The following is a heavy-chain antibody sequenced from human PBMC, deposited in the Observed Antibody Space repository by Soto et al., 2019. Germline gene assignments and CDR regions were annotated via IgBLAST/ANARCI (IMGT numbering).Heavy chain of an antibody. J-gene: IGHJ5*02. D-gene: IGHD4-17*01. CDR3: ARDSDYAEGGFDP. V-gene: IGHV3-30-3*01. Sequence: GGSLRLSCAASGFTFSSYAMHWVRQAPGKGLEWVAVISYDGSNKYYADSVKGRFTISRDNSKNTLYLQMNSLRAEDTAVYYCARDSDYAEGGFDPWGQGTLVTVSS. CDR1: GFTFSSYA. CDR2: ISYDGSNK.